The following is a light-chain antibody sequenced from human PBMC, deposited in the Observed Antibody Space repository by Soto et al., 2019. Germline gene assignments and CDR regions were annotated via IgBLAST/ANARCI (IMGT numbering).Light chain of an antibody. CDR1: QSISSY. J-gene: IGKJ2*01. Sequence: DIQMTQSPSSLSASVGDRVTITCRASQSISSYLNWYQQKPGKAPKLLIYAASSLQSGVPSRFSGSGSGTDFTLTISSLQPEDVATYYCRQSYSTLYTFGQGTKLEIK. V-gene: IGKV1-39*01. CDR2: AAS. CDR3: RQSYSTLYT.